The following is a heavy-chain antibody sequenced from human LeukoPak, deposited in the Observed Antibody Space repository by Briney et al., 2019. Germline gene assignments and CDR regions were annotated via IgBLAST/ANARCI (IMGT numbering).Heavy chain of an antibody. CDR1: GFTFSSYA. Sequence: GGSLRLSCAASGFTFSSYAMSWVRQAPGKGLEWVSAISGSGGSTYYADSVKGRFTISRDNSKNTLYPQMNSLRAEDTAVYYCAKGDAKWLRFNWFDPWGQGTLVTVSS. CDR2: ISGSGGST. D-gene: IGHD5-12*01. V-gene: IGHV3-23*01. J-gene: IGHJ5*02. CDR3: AKGDAKWLRFNWFDP.